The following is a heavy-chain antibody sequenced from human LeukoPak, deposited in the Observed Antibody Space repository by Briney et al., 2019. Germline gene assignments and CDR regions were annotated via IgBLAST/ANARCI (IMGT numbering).Heavy chain of an antibody. V-gene: IGHV4-39*07. CDR3: ASGVPSAMSYYYMDV. CDR2: IYYSGST. J-gene: IGHJ6*03. D-gene: IGHD2-2*01. CDR1: GGSISSSSYY. Sequence: PSETLSLTCTVSGGSISSSSYYWGWIRQPPGKGLEWIGSIYYSGSTYYNPSLKSRVTISVDTSKNQFSLKLSSVTAADTAVYYCASGVPSAMSYYYMDVWGKGTTVTVSS.